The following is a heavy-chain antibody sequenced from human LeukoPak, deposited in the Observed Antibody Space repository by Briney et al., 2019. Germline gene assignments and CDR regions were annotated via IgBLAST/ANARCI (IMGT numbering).Heavy chain of an antibody. D-gene: IGHD6-13*01. J-gene: IGHJ4*02. Sequence: GASVKVSCKASGYTFTSYYMHWVRQAPGQGLEWMGIINPSGGSTSYAQKFQGRVTTTRDMSTSTVYMELSSLRSEDTAVYYCARGIAAAGTGEDKDYWGQGTLVTVSS. CDR2: INPSGGST. CDR1: GYTFTSYY. V-gene: IGHV1-46*01. CDR3: ARGIAAAGTGEDKDY.